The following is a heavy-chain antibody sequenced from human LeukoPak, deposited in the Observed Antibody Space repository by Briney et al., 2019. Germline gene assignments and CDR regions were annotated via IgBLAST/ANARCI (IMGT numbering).Heavy chain of an antibody. Sequence: ASVKVSCKASGYTFTSYGISWVRQAPGQGLEWMGWISAYNGNTNYAQKLQGRVTMTTDTSTSTAYMELRSLRSDDTAVYYCAGVNARVLYGALDYWGQGTLVTVSS. CDR3: AGVNARVLYGALDY. J-gene: IGHJ4*02. D-gene: IGHD3-16*01. V-gene: IGHV1-18*01. CDR1: GYTFTSYG. CDR2: ISAYNGNT.